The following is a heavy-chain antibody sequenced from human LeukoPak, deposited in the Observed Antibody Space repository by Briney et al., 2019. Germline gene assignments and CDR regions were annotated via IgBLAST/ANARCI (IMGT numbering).Heavy chain of an antibody. V-gene: IGHV3-21*01. D-gene: IGHD3-22*01. CDR1: GFTFSTYS. CDR3: ARDRGTYYYDSSGYLPAPVDY. CDR2: ISSSSSYI. Sequence: GGSLRLSCAASGFTFSTYSMNWVRQAPGKGLEWVSSISSSSSYIYYADSVKGRFTISRDNGKNSLYLQMNSLRAEDTAVYYCARDRGTYYYDSSGYLPAPVDYWGQGTLVSVSS. J-gene: IGHJ4*02.